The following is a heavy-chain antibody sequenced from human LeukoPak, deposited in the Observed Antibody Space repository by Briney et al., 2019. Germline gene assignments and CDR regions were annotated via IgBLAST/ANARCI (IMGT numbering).Heavy chain of an antibody. CDR2: IYYSGST. CDR1: GGSISSSRYY. V-gene: IGHV4-39*07. CDR3: ARSDCGGDCPPGGYDY. D-gene: IGHD2-21*02. Sequence: KPSETLSLTCTVSGGSISSSRYYWGWIRQPPGKGLEWFGSIYYSGSTYYNPSLKSRVTISVDTSKNQFSLKLSSVTAADTAVYYCARSDCGGDCPPGGYDYWGQGTLVTVSS. J-gene: IGHJ4*02.